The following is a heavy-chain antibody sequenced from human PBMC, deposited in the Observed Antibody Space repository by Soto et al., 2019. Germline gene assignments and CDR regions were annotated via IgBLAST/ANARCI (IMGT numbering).Heavy chain of an antibody. CDR1: GFTFDDYA. CDR3: TKTIDDDGV. Sequence: EVQLVESGGGLVQPGRSLRLSCAASGFTFDDYAMHWVRQAPGKGLEWVSGISWNSDSIGYADSVKGRFTISRDNAKNSLSLQMNSLRAEDTALYYCTKTIDDDGVWGQGTLVTVSS. J-gene: IGHJ4*02. CDR2: ISWNSDSI. V-gene: IGHV3-9*01. D-gene: IGHD3-10*01.